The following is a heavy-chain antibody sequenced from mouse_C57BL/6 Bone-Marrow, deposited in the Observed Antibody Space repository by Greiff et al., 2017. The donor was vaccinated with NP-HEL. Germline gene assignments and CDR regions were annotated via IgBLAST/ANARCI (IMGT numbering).Heavy chain of an antibody. D-gene: IGHD2-1*01. V-gene: IGHV5-9*01. CDR1: GFTFSSYT. CDR2: ISGGGGNT. J-gene: IGHJ3*01. CDR3: ARHEGNYPFAY. Sequence: EVQLVESGGGLVKPGGSLKLSCAASGFTFSSYTMSWVRQTPEKRLEWVATISGGGGNTYYPDSVKGRFTISRDNAKNTLYLQMSSLRSEDTALYYCARHEGNYPFAYWGQGTLVTVSA.